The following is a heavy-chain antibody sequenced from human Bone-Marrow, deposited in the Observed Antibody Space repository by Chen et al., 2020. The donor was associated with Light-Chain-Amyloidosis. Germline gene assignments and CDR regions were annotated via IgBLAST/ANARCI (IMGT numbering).Heavy chain of an antibody. CDR2: MNPNSANT. J-gene: IGHJ4*02. V-gene: IGHV1-8*01. CDR3: AIADVVSSGYYFYY. Sequence: QVQLVQSGAEVKKPGASVKVSCKDSGYTFTSYGINWVRQATGQGLEWMGWMNPNSANTGYAQKFQCRVTMTRTTSRSTAYMELSSLRSEDTAVYYCAIADVVSSGYYFYYWGQGTLVTVSS. CDR1: GYTFTSYG. D-gene: IGHD3-22*01.